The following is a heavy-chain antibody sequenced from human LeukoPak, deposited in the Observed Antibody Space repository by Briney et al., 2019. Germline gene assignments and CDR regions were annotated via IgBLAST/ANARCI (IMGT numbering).Heavy chain of an antibody. CDR2: ISAYNGNT. CDR1: GYTFTTYG. V-gene: IGHV1-18*04. Sequence: SVKVSCKASGYTFTTYGISWVRQAPGQGLEWMGGISAYNGNTNYAQKFQGRVTMTTDTSRSTASMELRSLSSDDTAVYFCARGYFDAPGYGMDVWGQGTTVTVSS. J-gene: IGHJ6*02. CDR3: ARGYFDAPGYGMDV. D-gene: IGHD2-2*01.